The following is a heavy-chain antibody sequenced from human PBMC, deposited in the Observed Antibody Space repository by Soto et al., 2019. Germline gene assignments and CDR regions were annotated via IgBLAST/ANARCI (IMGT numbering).Heavy chain of an antibody. Sequence: QVQVLQSGAEVKKPGASVKVSCKASEYTFTSYTMHWVRQAPGQRLEWMGWINGGNGNTKYSQKFQGRVTITRDTSASTAYMELSSLRSDDTAVYYCARDLQGLYYLDYWGQGTLVTVSS. CDR1: EYTFTSYT. CDR2: INGGNGNT. CDR3: ARDLQGLYYLDY. D-gene: IGHD4-4*01. V-gene: IGHV1-3*01. J-gene: IGHJ4*02.